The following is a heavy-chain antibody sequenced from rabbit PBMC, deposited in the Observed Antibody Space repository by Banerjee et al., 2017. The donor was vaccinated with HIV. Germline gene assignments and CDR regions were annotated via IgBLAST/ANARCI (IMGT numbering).Heavy chain of an antibody. CDR1: GIDFSSSYY. Sequence: QEQLVESGGGLVTLGGSLKLSCKASGIDFSSSYYMCWVRQAPGKGLEWIGCIYAGSSGSAYYASWVMSRLTISKTSSTTVTLQMTSLTAADTATYFCARDLAGVIGWNFNLWGPGTLVTVS. CDR3: ARDLAGVIGWNFNL. D-gene: IGHD4-1*01. CDR2: IYAGSSGSA. V-gene: IGHV1S45*01. J-gene: IGHJ4*01.